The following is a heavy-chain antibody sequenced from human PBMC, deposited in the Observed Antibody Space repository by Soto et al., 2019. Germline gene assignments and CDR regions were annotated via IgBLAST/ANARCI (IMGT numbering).Heavy chain of an antibody. CDR1: GGTFSSYA. V-gene: IGHV1-69*01. CDR2: IIPIFGTA. J-gene: IGHJ5*02. Sequence: QVQLVQSGAEVKKPGSSVKVSCKASGGTFSSYAISWVRQAPGQGLEWMGGIIPIFGTANYAQKFQGRVTSTADETTSTAYMGLSSLRAEDTAVYYCARDITNDYGWFDPWGQGTLVTVSS. CDR3: ARDITNDYGWFDP. D-gene: IGHD3-16*01.